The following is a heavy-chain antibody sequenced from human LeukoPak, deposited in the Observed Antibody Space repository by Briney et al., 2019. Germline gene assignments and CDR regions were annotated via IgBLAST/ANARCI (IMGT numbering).Heavy chain of an antibody. CDR1: GASISSYY. Sequence: SETLSLTCTVSGASISSYYWSWIRQPPGKGLEWIGRIYTSGSTNYNPSLKSRVTISVDTSKNQFSLKLSSVTAADTALYYCARGIVLVPAANWGFDYWGQGTLVTVSS. J-gene: IGHJ4*02. CDR2: IYTSGST. CDR3: ARGIVLVPAANWGFDY. D-gene: IGHD2-2*01. V-gene: IGHV4-4*08.